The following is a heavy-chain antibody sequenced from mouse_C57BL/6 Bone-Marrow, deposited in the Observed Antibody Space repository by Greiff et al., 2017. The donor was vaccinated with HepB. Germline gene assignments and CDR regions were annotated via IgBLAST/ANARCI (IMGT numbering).Heavy chain of an antibody. J-gene: IGHJ1*03. Sequence: QVQLQQSGAELVRPGTSVKVSCKASGYAFTNYLIEWVKQRPGQGLEWIGVINPGSGGTNYNEKFKGKATLTADKSSSTAYMQLSSLTSEDSAVYFCASSYYYGSSWYFDVWGTGTTVTVSS. CDR3: ASSYYYGSSWYFDV. D-gene: IGHD1-1*01. V-gene: IGHV1-54*01. CDR2: INPGSGGT. CDR1: GYAFTNYL.